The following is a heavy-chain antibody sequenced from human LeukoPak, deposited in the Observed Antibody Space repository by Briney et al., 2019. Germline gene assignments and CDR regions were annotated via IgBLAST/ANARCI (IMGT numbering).Heavy chain of an antibody. D-gene: IGHD2-15*01. CDR2: ISYDGSNK. Sequence: GGSLRLSCAASGFTFSSYGMHWVRQAPGKGLEWVAVISYDGSNKYYADSVKGRFTISRDNSKNTLYLQMNSLRAEDTAVYYCAKARQCSGGSCYSARYGMDVWGQGTTVTVSS. CDR1: GFTFSSYG. CDR3: AKARQCSGGSCYSARYGMDV. J-gene: IGHJ6*02. V-gene: IGHV3-30*18.